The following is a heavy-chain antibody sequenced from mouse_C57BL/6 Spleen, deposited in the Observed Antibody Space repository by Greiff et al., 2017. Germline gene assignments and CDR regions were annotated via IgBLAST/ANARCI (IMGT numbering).Heavy chain of an antibody. CDR2: SNPSTGGT. V-gene: IGHV1-42*01. D-gene: IGHD2-3*01. Sequence: EVKLQESGPELVKPGASVKISCKASGYSFTGYYMNWVKQSPEKSLAWIGESNPSTGGTTYSQKFKAKATLTVDKSSITAYMQLQSLTSEDSAVYYCARSYDGYYPYYYAMDYWGQGTSVTVSS. J-gene: IGHJ4*01. CDR1: GYSFTGYY. CDR3: ARSYDGYYPYYYAMDY.